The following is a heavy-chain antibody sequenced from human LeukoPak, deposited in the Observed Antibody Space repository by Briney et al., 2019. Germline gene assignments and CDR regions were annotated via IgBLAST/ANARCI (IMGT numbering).Heavy chain of an antibody. CDR3: AKERNYYGSGSSTDFDF. CDR2: ISYDGTNK. CDR1: GFTFSSYD. V-gene: IGHV3-30*18. Sequence: SLRLSCAASGFTFSSYDMHWVRQAPGKGLEWVAVISYDGTNKYYADDSVKGRFTISRDNSRDTLYLQMNSLSAEDTAVYYCAKERNYYGSGSSTDFDFWGQGTLVTVSS. J-gene: IGHJ4*02. D-gene: IGHD3-10*01.